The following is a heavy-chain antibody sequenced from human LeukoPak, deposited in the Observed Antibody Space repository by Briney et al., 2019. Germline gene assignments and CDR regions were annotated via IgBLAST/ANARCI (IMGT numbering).Heavy chain of an antibody. CDR3: AASGYYYDAFDI. J-gene: IGHJ3*02. CDR1: GGSFSAYY. Sequence: SETLSLICDVYGGSFSAYYWSWIRQPPGKGLEWIGYIYYSGSTNCNPSLKSRVTISVDTSKNQFSLKLSSVTAADTAVYYCAASGYYYDAFDIWGQGTMVTVSS. V-gene: IGHV4-59*08. D-gene: IGHD3-22*01. CDR2: IYYSGST.